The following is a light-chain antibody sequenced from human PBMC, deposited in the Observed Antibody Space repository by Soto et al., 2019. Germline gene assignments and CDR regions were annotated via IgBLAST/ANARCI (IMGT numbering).Light chain of an antibody. CDR1: QMVPASY. Sequence: EIVLTQSPGTLSLSPGERVTLSCRASQMVPASYLAWYQQKPGQAPRLLIYGATNRATGIPDRFSGRGTGTDFTLTISRLEAEDFEVYYCHQYAMSPQTFGGGAKVEI. CDR3: HQYAMSPQT. J-gene: IGKJ4*01. V-gene: IGKV3-20*01. CDR2: GAT.